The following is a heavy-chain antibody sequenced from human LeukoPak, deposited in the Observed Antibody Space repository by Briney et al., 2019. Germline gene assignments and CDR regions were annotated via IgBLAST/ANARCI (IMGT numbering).Heavy chain of an antibody. V-gene: IGHV3-53*01. CDR2: IYSGGST. J-gene: IGHJ4*02. D-gene: IGHD2-2*01. Sequence: GGSLRLSCAASGFTVSSNYMSWVRQAPGKGLEWVSVIYSGGSTYYADSVKGRFTISRDNSKNTLYLQMNSLRAEDTAVYYCARVGVHGYCSSTGCYPDYWGQGTLVTVSS. CDR3: ARVGVHGYCSSTGCYPDY. CDR1: GFTVSSNY.